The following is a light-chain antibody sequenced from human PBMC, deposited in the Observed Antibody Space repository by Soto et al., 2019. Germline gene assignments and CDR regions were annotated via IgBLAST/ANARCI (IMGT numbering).Light chain of an antibody. V-gene: IGKV3-11*01. Sequence: EIVLTQSPATLSLSPGERATLSCRASQSVSTYLVWYQQKPGQAPRLLIHDVFNRATGIPARFSGSGSGTHFPLTISSREPEDFAVYYWHQRRDWPRTFGQGTKVEIK. CDR3: HQRRDWPRT. J-gene: IGKJ1*01. CDR2: DVF. CDR1: QSVSTY.